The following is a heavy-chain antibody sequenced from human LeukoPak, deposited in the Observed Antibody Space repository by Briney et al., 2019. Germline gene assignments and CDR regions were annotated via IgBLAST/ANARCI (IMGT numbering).Heavy chain of an antibody. CDR3: AKDLRRDGSSPLGY. Sequence: GGSLRLSCAASGFTFSSYGMHWVRQAPGKGLEWVAVISYDGSNKYYADSVKGRFTISRDNSKNTLYLQMNSLRAEDTAVYYCAKDLRRDGSSPLGYWGQGTLVTVSS. CDR1: GFTFSSYG. V-gene: IGHV3-30*18. J-gene: IGHJ4*02. D-gene: IGHD7-27*01. CDR2: ISYDGSNK.